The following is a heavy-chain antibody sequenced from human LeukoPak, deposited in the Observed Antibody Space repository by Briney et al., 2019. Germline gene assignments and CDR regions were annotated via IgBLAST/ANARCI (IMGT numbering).Heavy chain of an antibody. CDR2: IYYIGST. V-gene: IGHV4-59*08. CDR1: GGSLSGYY. J-gene: IGHJ4*02. Sequence: PPETLSLSCAVSGGSLSGYYWGCGRQPPRGGLEWVGYIYYIGSTNYTPTLQSRVTIPVDTSKNQISLKLSSVTAADTAVYYCARLRWDIAAAAYYFDYWGQGTLVTVSS. D-gene: IGHD6-13*01. CDR3: ARLRWDIAAAAYYFDY.